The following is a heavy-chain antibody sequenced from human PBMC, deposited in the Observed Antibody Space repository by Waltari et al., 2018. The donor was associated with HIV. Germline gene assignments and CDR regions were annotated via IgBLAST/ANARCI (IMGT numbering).Heavy chain of an antibody. J-gene: IGHJ6*02. CDR3: ARVTTVTGDSYFYYGMDV. CDR1: GYTFTGYY. Sequence: QVQLVQSGAEVRKPGASVKVSCKASGYTFTGYYLHWVRQAPGQGLEWMGRLNPNSGGTNYAQKFQARVTMTRDTSIGAAYMELSSLRPNDTAVYYCARVTTVTGDSYFYYGMDVWGQGTTVTVSS. D-gene: IGHD4-17*01. CDR2: LNPNSGGT. V-gene: IGHV1-2*06.